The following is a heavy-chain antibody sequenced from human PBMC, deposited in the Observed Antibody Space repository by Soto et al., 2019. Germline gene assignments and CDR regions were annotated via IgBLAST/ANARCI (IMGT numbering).Heavy chain of an antibody. J-gene: IGHJ6*02. CDR2: IYPGDSDT. V-gene: IGHV5-51*01. CDR1: GYSFTSYW. Sequence: GESLKISCKGSGYSFTSYWIGWVRQMPGKGLEWMGIIYPGDSDTRYSPSFQGQVTISADKSTSTAYLQWSCLKASDTAMYYCASQGRERQYGMDVWGQGTTGTVSS. D-gene: IGHD1-1*01. CDR3: ASQGRERQYGMDV.